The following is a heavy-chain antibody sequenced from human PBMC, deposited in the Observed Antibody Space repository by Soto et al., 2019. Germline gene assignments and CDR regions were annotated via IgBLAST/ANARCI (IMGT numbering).Heavy chain of an antibody. Sequence: ASLKVSCKASGYTFTSYGISWVRQAPGQGLEWMGWISAYNGNTNYAQKLQGRVTMTTDTSTSTAYMELRRLRSDDTAVYYCAVIAVDGNSVSAFDIWGQGTMVTVSS. V-gene: IGHV1-18*01. CDR3: AVIAVDGNSVSAFDI. CDR2: ISAYNGNT. CDR1: GYTFTSYG. D-gene: IGHD6-19*01. J-gene: IGHJ3*02.